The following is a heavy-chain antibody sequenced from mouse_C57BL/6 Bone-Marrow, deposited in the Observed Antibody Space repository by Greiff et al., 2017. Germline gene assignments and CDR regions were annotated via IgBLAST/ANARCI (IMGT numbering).Heavy chain of an antibody. CDR1: GYTFTSYW. Sequence: QVQLQQPGAELVKPGASVKMSCKASGYTFTSYWITWVKQRPGQGLEWIGDIYPGSGSTNYTEKFKSKATLTVDKSSSTAYMQLSSLTSEDSAVYYCARYGGWYFDVWGTGTTVTVSS. CDR3: ARYGGWYFDV. J-gene: IGHJ1*03. V-gene: IGHV1-55*01. D-gene: IGHD1-1*01. CDR2: IYPGSGST.